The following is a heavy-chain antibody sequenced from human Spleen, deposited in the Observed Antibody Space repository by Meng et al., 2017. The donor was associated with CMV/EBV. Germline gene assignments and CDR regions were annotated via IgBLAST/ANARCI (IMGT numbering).Heavy chain of an antibody. J-gene: IGHJ5*02. D-gene: IGHD3-3*01. Sequence: ASGFAFRSYNMNWVRQAPGKGLEWVSSISSSSSYIYYADSLKGRFTISRDNAKNSLYLQMNSLRADDTAVYYCARGWSQTRTNWFDPWGQGTLVTVSS. CDR3: ARGWSQTRTNWFDP. CDR1: GFAFRSYN. V-gene: IGHV3-21*01. CDR2: ISSSSSYI.